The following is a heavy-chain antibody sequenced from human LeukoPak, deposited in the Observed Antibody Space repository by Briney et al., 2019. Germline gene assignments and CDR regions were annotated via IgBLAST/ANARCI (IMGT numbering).Heavy chain of an antibody. Sequence: GGSLRLSCAASGFTFSSYGMHWVRQAPGKGLEWVAVIWYDGSNKYYADSVKGRLTISRDNSKNTLYLQMNSLRAEDTAVYYCARDSGSYPGAFDIWGQGTMVTVSS. V-gene: IGHV3-33*01. CDR2: IWYDGSNK. D-gene: IGHD1-26*01. CDR1: GFTFSSYG. CDR3: ARDSGSYPGAFDI. J-gene: IGHJ3*02.